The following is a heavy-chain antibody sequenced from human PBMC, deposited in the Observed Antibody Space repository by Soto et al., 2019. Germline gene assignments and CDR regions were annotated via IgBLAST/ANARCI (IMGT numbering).Heavy chain of an antibody. CDR1: GFTFSSYP. J-gene: IGHJ4*02. Sequence: RGSLRLPCASSGFTFSSYPMSWVRQSSGKGLEWVSAISGSGGSTYYADSVKGRFTISRDNSKNTLYLQMNSLRAEDTAVYYCAKPVGITTFGVDVFNYWGQGTLVTVSS. CDR3: AKPVGITTFGVDVFNY. D-gene: IGHD3-3*01. CDR2: ISGSGGST. V-gene: IGHV3-23*01.